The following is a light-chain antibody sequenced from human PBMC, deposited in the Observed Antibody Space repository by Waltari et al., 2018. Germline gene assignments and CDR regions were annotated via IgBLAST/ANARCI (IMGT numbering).Light chain of an antibody. V-gene: IGKV3-11*01. CDR3: QQRSNWPPWT. Sequence: EIVLTQSPATLSLSPGERATLSCRASQRVSSYLAWYQQKPGQAPRLLIYDASNRATGIPARFSGSGSGTDFTLTISSREPEDFAVYYCQQRSNWPPWTFGQGTKVEIK. J-gene: IGKJ1*01. CDR1: QRVSSY. CDR2: DAS.